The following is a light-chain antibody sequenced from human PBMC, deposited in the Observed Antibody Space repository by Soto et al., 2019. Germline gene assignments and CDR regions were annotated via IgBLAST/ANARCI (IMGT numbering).Light chain of an antibody. J-gene: IGKJ4*01. V-gene: IGKV3-20*01. CDR3: QQYGSSPRLT. CDR1: QSVSSSY. Sequence: EIVLTQSPGTLSLSSGERATLSCRASQSVSSSYLAWYQQKPGQAPRLLIYGASSRATGIPDRFSGSGSGTDFTLTISRLEPEDFAVYYCQQYGSSPRLTFGGG. CDR2: GAS.